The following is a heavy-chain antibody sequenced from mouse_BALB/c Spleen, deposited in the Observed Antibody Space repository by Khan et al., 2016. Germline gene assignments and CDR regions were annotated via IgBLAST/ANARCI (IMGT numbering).Heavy chain of an antibody. CDR2: IWGDGST. Sequence: VQLQESGPGLVAPSQSLSITCTVSGFSLTGYGVNWVRQPPGKGLEWLGMIWGDGSTDYNSALKSRLSISKDNSKSQASLKMNSLQTDDTARYYCARGDYAMDYWGQGTSVIVSS. CDR1: GFSLTGYG. D-gene: IGHD2-4*01. J-gene: IGHJ4*01. CDR3: ARGDYAMDY. V-gene: IGHV2-6-7*01.